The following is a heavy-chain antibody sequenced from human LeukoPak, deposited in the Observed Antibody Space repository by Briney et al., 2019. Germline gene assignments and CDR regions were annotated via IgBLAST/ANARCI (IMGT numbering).Heavy chain of an antibody. D-gene: IGHD2-15*01. CDR1: GYTFTGYY. J-gene: IGHJ4*02. Sequence: GASVKVSCEASGYTFTGYYMHWVRQAPGQGLEWMGWINPNSGGTNYAQKFQGRVTMTRDTSISTAYMELSRLRSDDTAVYYCARATHSHGPATGYWGQGTLVTVSS. CDR3: ARATHSHGPATGY. CDR2: INPNSGGT. V-gene: IGHV1-2*02.